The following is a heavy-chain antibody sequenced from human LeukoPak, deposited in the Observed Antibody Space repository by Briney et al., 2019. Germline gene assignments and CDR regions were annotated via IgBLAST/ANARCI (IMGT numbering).Heavy chain of an antibody. J-gene: IGHJ3*02. CDR3: ARDPRYCSSTSCYIGIDI. Sequence: GGALRLSCGASGFTFSRYSMNWVRPAPGKGVEGVSSISSSGSYIYYADSVKGRFTISRDNAKNSLYLQMNSLRAEDTAVYYCARDPRYCSSTSCYIGIDIWGQGTMVTVSS. CDR2: ISSSGSYI. V-gene: IGHV3-21*01. CDR1: GFTFSRYS. D-gene: IGHD2-2*02.